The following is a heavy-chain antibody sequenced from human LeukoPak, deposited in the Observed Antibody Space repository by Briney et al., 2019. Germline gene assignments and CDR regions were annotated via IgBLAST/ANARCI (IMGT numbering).Heavy chain of an antibody. CDR3: AELGITMIGGV. CDR2: INSDGSST. V-gene: IGHV3-74*01. J-gene: IGHJ6*04. D-gene: IGHD3-10*02. Sequence: PGGSLRLSCAASGFTFSSYSMNWVRQAPGKGLVWVPRINSDGSSTSYADSVKGRFTISRDNAKNSLYLQMNSLRAEDTAVYYCAELGITMIGGVWGKGTTVTISS. CDR1: GFTFSSYS.